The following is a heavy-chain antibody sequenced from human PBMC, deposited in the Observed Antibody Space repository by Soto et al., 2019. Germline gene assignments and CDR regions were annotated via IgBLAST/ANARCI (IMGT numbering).Heavy chain of an antibody. CDR2: ISNDGNNK. V-gene: IGHV3-30-3*01. J-gene: IGHJ3*01. CDR3: ARDKDCGVISCFNAFDV. CDR1: GFTFSTYE. Sequence: QAHLVESGGGVVQPGRSLRLSCAASGFTFSTYEMHWVRQAPGKGLQWVAVISNDGNNKDYADSVKGRFTISRDNSRNTLYLQMSSLRAEDTAVYYCARDKDCGVISCFNAFDVWGQGTTVTVSS. D-gene: IGHD2-21*01.